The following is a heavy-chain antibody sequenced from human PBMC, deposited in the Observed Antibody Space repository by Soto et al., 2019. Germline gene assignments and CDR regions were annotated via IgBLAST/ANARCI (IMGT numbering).Heavy chain of an antibody. J-gene: IGHJ6*02. V-gene: IGHV1-69*12. CDR2: IIPRSGTS. CDR1: GDTFSTYT. CDR3: ARGGLILAPSNVNSDHYDHPMDV. Sequence: QVQLVQSGAEVKKPGSSVKVSCKASGDTFSTYTITWVRQAPGQGLEWMGGIIPRSGTSNYEEKVQGRGTMTAAEATITAYMELGSLRSEDTSVYYCARGGLILAPSNVNSDHYDHPMDVWCQGTTVSVSS. D-gene: IGHD3-3*02.